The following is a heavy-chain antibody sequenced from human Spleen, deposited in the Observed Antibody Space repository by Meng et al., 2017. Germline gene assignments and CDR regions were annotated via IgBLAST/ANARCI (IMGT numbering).Heavy chain of an antibody. Sequence: SETLSSTVAVHGGSFSGYYWSWIRQPPGKGLDWIGEINHSGRTNYNPSLKRRVTISVDTTTNQFSLKLSSVTAADTAVYYCARGEGRQQLILRPRFDHWGQGTLVTVSS. CDR1: GGSFSGYY. D-gene: IGHD5-18*01. CDR2: INHSGRT. V-gene: IGHV4-34*01. CDR3: ARGEGRQQLILRPRFDH. J-gene: IGHJ5*02.